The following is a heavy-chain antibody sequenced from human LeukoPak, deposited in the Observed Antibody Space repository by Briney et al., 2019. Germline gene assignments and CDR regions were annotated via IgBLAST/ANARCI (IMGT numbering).Heavy chain of an antibody. CDR2: IYPGDSET. V-gene: IGHV5-51*01. CDR1: GFGFTSYW. J-gene: IGHJ4*02. Sequence: GESLKISCKGSGFGFTSYWIAWVRQMPGKGLEWMGIIYPGDSETRYNPAFQGQVTISADKSNTTAYLQWSSLKASDTAIYYCTRRQWTAYAIGDYWGQGTLVTVSS. CDR3: TRRQWTAYAIGDY. D-gene: IGHD2-8*01.